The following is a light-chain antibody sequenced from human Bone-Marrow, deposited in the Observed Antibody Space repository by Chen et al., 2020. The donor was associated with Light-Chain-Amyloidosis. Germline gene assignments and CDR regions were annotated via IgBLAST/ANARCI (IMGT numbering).Light chain of an antibody. J-gene: IGLJ1*01. Sequence: SSDLTRPPSVSVSPGQTASITCSGNKLGDKYVCWYQQKAGQSPVLVIYQDTKRPSGIPERFSASNSGNTATLTISGTQAMDEADYYCQAWDLGSFVFGTGTTVTVL. CDR1: KLGDKY. CDR2: QDT. CDR3: QAWDLGSFV. V-gene: IGLV3-1*01.